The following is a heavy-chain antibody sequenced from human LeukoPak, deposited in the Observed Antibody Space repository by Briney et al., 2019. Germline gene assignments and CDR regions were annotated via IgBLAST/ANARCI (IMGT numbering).Heavy chain of an antibody. D-gene: IGHD3-22*01. Sequence: GESLQISCKGSGYSFTSYWIGWVRQLPGKGLEWMGIIYPGDSDTRYSPSFQGQVTISADKSISTAYLQWSSLKASDTAMYYCATPAEYYYDSSGYYSAEYFQHWGQGTLVTVSS. CDR2: IYPGDSDT. CDR1: GYSFTSYW. V-gene: IGHV5-51*01. CDR3: ATPAEYYYDSSGYYSAEYFQH. J-gene: IGHJ1*01.